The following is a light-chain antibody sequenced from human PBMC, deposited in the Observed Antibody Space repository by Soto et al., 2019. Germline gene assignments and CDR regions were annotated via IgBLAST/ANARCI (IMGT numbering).Light chain of an antibody. CDR1: QGVSSY. CDR2: DAS. V-gene: IGKV3-11*01. J-gene: IGKJ5*01. CDR3: QQRSNWPPIT. Sequence: EIVLTQSPATLSLSPGERATLSCRASQGVSSYLAWYQQKPGQAPRLLIYDASNRATGIPARFSGSGSGTDFTLTISSLEPEDFAVYYCQQRSNWPPITFGQGTQLEIK.